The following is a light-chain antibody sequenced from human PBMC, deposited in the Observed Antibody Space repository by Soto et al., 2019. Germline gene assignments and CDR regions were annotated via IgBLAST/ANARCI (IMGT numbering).Light chain of an antibody. J-gene: IGKJ5*01. CDR1: QGISSY. V-gene: IGKV1-9*01. CDR2: GTS. CDR3: QQLNTYPIT. Sequence: IQLTQSPSSLSASVGDRVTITCRASQGISSYLAWYQQKPGKAPKLLIYGTSTLEGGVPFRFSGSGSGTDFTLTISSLQPEDFATYYCQQLNTYPITFGQGTRLEIK.